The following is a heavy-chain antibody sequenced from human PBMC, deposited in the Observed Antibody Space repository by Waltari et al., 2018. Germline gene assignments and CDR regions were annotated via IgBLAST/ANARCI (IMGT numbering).Heavy chain of an antibody. Sequence: EVQLVESGGGLIQPGGSLRLSCAASGFTVSSNYMSWVRQAQGKGREWVLVIYSGGSSYYSDSVKGRFTISRDNSKNTLYLQMNSLRSEDTAVYYCARVNYDFWSGYSAYFDYWGQGTLVTVSS. CDR2: IYSGGSS. V-gene: IGHV3-53*01. CDR1: GFTVSSNY. J-gene: IGHJ4*02. CDR3: ARVNYDFWSGYSAYFDY. D-gene: IGHD3-3*01.